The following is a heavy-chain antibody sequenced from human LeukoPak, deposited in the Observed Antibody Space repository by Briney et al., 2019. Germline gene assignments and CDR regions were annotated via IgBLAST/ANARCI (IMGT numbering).Heavy chain of an antibody. J-gene: IGHJ4*02. CDR1: GYRFASYW. CDR3: ARLTHYDSIFDS. D-gene: IGHD3-22*01. CDR2: IYPPDSET. V-gene: IGHV5-51*01. Sequence: GESLKISCKGSGYRFASYWIAWVRQMPGKGLECMGIIYPPDSETIYSPSFQGQVTISADESISTAYLQWSSLKASDTAMYFCARLTHYDSIFDSWGQGTLVTVSS.